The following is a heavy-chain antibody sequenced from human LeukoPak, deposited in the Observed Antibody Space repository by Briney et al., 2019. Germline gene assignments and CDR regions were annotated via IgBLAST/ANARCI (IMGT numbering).Heavy chain of an antibody. CDR3: VRRSVAGGYFDY. D-gene: IGHD6-19*01. CDR1: GFTFSTYW. V-gene: IGHV3-74*01. J-gene: IGHJ4*02. CDR2: INSVGSST. Sequence: QSGGSLRLSCAVSGFTFSTYWMHWVRRAPGKGLECVSRINSVGSSTNYADSVKGRFTISRDNAKNTLYLQMNSLRADDTAVYYCVRRSVAGGYFDYWGQGILVTVSS.